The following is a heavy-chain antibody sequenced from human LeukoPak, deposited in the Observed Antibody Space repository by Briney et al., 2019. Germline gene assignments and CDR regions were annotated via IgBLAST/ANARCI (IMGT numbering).Heavy chain of an antibody. CDR2: IYSGGGT. CDR3: ARVLSDSSGWYHFDY. V-gene: IGHV3-53*01. CDR1: GFTVSNNY. J-gene: IGHJ4*02. Sequence: GSLRLSCAASGFTVSNNYMSWVRQAPGKGLEWVSVIYSGGGTYYADSVRGRFTISRDNSKNTLSLQMNSLRAEDTAVYYCARVLSDSSGWYHFDYWGQGTLVTVSS. D-gene: IGHD6-19*01.